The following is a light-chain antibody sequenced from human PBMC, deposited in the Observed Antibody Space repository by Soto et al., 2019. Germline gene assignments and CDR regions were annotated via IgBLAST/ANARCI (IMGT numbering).Light chain of an antibody. Sequence: DIQMTQSPSSLSASVGDRVTITCRASQAIRNSLAWYQQKPGKVPSLLIYAASTLQPGVPSRFSGSGSGTDFTLTISSLQPEDVASYFCKKYFSAPFTFGPGTKLGIK. CDR1: QAIRNS. CDR2: AAS. CDR3: KKYFSAPFT. V-gene: IGKV1-27*01. J-gene: IGKJ3*01.